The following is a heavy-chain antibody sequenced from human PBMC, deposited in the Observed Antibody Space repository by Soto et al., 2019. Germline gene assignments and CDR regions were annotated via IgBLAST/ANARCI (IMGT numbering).Heavy chain of an antibody. CDR2: ISAYNGKT. CDR1: GYTFTSYG. V-gene: IGHV1-18*01. J-gene: IGHJ4*02. CDR3: ARRGRPVIPSPPCDY. Sequence: QVQLVQSGAEVKKPGASVKVSCKASGYTFTSYGISWVRQAPGQGLEWMGWISAYNGKTNYAQKLQGRVTMTTDTPTSTAYMEPGSMRSDDTAVYYCARRGRPVIPSPPCDYWGQGTLVTVSS. D-gene: IGHD2-21*01.